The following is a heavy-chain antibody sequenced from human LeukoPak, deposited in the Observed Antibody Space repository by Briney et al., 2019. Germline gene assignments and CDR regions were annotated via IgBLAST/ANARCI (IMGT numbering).Heavy chain of an antibody. CDR2: IYYSGST. J-gene: IGHJ4*02. D-gene: IGHD4-17*01. CDR3: ARRPRLVTVTHSDY. V-gene: IGHV4-39*01. CDR1: GGSISSSNYY. Sequence: SETLSLTCTVSGGSISSSNYYWGWIRQPPGKGLEWLGSIYYSGSTYYNPSLKSRITVSVDTSKNPFSLKLSSVTAADTAVYYCARRPRLVTVTHSDYWGQGTLVTVSS.